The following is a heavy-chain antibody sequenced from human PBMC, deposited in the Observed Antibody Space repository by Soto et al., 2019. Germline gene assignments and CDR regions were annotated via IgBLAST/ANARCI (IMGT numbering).Heavy chain of an antibody. CDR1: GYRFISYW. V-gene: IGHV5-51*01. Sequence: GESLKISCKCSGYRFISYWIGWVRQMTGKGLEWMGIIYPGDSDTRYSPSFQGQVTISADKAISTAYLQWSSLKASDTAMYYCARAYCSGGSCPTLGMDVWGQGTTVTVSS. J-gene: IGHJ6*02. CDR3: ARAYCSGGSCPTLGMDV. D-gene: IGHD2-15*01. CDR2: IYPGDSDT.